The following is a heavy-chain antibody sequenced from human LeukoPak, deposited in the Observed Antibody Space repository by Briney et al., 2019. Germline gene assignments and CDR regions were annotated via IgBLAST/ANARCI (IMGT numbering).Heavy chain of an antibody. CDR2: ISSSGSTI. CDR3: ARDQGFRFDY. V-gene: IGHV3-48*04. J-gene: IGHJ4*02. CDR1: GFTFSSYS. D-gene: IGHD2-21*01. Sequence: GGSLRLSCAASGFTFSSYSMNWVRQAPGKGLEWVSYISSSGSTIYYADSVKGRFTISRDNAKNSLYLQMNSLRAENTAVYYCARDQGFRFDYWGQGTLVTVSS.